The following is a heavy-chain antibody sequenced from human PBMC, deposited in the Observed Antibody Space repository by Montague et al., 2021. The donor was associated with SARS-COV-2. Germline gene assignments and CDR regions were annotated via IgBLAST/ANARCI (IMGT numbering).Heavy chain of an antibody. CDR1: GGSISSSSYY. D-gene: IGHD3-9*01. CDR2: IYYSGST. Sequence: SETLSLTCTVSGGSISSSSYYWGWIRQPPGKGLEWIGSIYYSGSTYYNPSLKSRVTISVDTSKNQFSLKLSSVTAADTAVYYCARDGPLRFEILIGPRQYYNGMDVWGQGTTVTVSS. J-gene: IGHJ6*02. CDR3: ARDGPLRFEILIGPRQYYNGMDV. V-gene: IGHV4-39*07.